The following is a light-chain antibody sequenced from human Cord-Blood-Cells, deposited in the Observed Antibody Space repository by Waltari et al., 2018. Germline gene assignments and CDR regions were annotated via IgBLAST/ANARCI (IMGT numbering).Light chain of an antibody. CDR1: RSAGGVSNY. V-gene: IGLV2-14*01. Sequence: QSALTQPASVSGSPGQPITISCTATRSAGGVSNYTSWYQQHPGKAPKLMIYDVSNRPSGVSNRFSGSKSGNTASLTISGLQAEDEADYYCSSYTSSSTLVVFGGGTKLTVL. J-gene: IGLJ2*01. CDR3: SSYTSSSTLVV. CDR2: DVS.